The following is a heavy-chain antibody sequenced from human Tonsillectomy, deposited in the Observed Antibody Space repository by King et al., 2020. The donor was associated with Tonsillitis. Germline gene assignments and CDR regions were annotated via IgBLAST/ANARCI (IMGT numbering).Heavy chain of an antibody. CDR2: INPSGGST. CDR3: ARGGVGTTIYHFDY. CDR1: GYTFTSYY. V-gene: IGHV1-46*01. J-gene: IGHJ4*02. D-gene: IGHD1-26*01. Sequence: VQLVESGAEVKKPGASVKVSCKSSGYTFTSYYMHWVRQAPGQGLEWMGIINPSGGSTSYAQKFQGRVTMTSDTSTSTVYMELSSLRSENTTVYYCARGGVGTTIYHFDYWGQGTLVTVSS.